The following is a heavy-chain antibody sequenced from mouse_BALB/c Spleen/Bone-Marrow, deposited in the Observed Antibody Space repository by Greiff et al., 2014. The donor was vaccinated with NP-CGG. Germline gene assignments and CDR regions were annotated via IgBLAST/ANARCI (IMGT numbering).Heavy chain of an antibody. CDR2: ISTYSGNT. J-gene: IGHJ2*01. CDR3: ARRPYGSSYDFDY. D-gene: IGHD1-1*01. CDR1: GYAFTDYA. Sequence: VQLQQSGPELVRPGVSVKISCKGSGYAFTDYAMHWVKQSHAKSLEWIGVISTYSGNTNYNQKFKGKATMTVDKSSSTAYMELARLTSEDAAIYYCARRPYGSSYDFDYWGQGTTLTVSS. V-gene: IGHV1-67*01.